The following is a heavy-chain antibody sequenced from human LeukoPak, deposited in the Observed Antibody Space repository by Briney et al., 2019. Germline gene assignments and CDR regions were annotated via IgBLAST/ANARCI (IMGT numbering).Heavy chain of an antibody. Sequence: ASVKVSCKASGYTFTSYGISWVRQAPGQGLEWMGWISAYNGNTSYAQKLQGRVTMTTDTSTSTACMELRSLRSDDTAVYYCARDLDCSSTSCGWFDPWGQGTLVTVSS. D-gene: IGHD2-2*01. CDR2: ISAYNGNT. V-gene: IGHV1-18*01. CDR3: ARDLDCSSTSCGWFDP. J-gene: IGHJ5*02. CDR1: GYTFTSYG.